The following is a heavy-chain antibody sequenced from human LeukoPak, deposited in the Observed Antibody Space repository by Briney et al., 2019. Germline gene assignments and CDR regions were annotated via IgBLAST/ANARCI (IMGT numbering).Heavy chain of an antibody. Sequence: GASVRVSCKASGYTFTSYYMHWVRQAPGQGLEWMGIISPSGGSTSYAQKFQGRVTMTRDTSTSTVYMELSSLRSEDTAVYYCARATVTTAYFDYWGQGTLVTVSS. CDR1: GYTFTSYY. V-gene: IGHV1-46*01. CDR2: ISPSGGST. J-gene: IGHJ4*02. D-gene: IGHD4-17*01. CDR3: ARATVTTAYFDY.